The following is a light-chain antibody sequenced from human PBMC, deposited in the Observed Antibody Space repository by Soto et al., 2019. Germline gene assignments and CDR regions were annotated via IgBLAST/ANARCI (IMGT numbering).Light chain of an antibody. CDR1: QSIYSS. CDR2: AAS. Sequence: DIQKTQSPSSLYASIVDRVTITCRAGQSIYSSLNWYQQKPGKAPKLLIYAASRLQSGVTSRFSGSGSGTDFTLTISSLQPEDFATYYCQQSFNSPPITFGQGTRVEIK. V-gene: IGKV1-39*01. CDR3: QQSFNSPPIT. J-gene: IGKJ5*01.